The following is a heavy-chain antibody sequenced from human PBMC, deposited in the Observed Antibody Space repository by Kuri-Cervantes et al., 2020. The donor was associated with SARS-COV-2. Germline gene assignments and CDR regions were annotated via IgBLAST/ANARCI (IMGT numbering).Heavy chain of an antibody. J-gene: IGHJ4*02. D-gene: IGHD6-19*01. CDR1: GYTFTSYY. V-gene: IGHV1-46*01. CDR3: AREEIAVAVGEDFDY. CDR2: INPSGDST. Sequence: ASVKVSCKASGYTFTSYYMHWVRQAPGQGLEWMGIINPSGDSTTYAQKFQGRVTMTRDTSTTTVYMELSSLRSEDTAVYYCAREEIAVAVGEDFDYWGQGTLVTVSS.